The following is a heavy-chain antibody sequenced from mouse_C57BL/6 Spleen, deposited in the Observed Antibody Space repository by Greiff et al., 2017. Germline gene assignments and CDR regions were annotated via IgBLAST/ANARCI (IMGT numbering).Heavy chain of an antibody. CDR1: GYTFTSYW. Sequence: QVQLQQPGAELVKPGASVKLSCKASGYTFTSYWMQWVKQRPGQGLEWIGEIDPSDSYTNYNQKFKGKATLTVDTSSRTAYMQLSSLTSEDSAVYYCARDQGPCYDYDDYWGQGTTLTVSS. J-gene: IGHJ2*01. V-gene: IGHV1-50*01. CDR3: ARDQGPCYDYDDY. D-gene: IGHD2-4*01. CDR2: IDPSDSYT.